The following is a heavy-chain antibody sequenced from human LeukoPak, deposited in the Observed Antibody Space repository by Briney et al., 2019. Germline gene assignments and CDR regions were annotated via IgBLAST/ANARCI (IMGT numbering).Heavy chain of an antibody. D-gene: IGHD6-19*01. CDR2: INPNSGGT. CDR1: GYTFTGYY. J-gene: IGHJ4*02. CDR3: ARDRDKGSGLDY. Sequence: ASVKVSCKASGYTFTGYYMHWVRQAPGQGLEWMGWINPNSGGTNYAQKFQGRVTMTRDTSISTAYMELSRLRSDDTAVYYCARDRDKGSGLDYWGQGTLVTVSS. V-gene: IGHV1-2*02.